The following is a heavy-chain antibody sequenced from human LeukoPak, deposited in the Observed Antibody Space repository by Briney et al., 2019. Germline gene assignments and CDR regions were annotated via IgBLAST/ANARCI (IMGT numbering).Heavy chain of an antibody. Sequence: PSETLSLTCAVYGGSFSGYYWSWIRQPPGKGLEWIGEINHSGSTNYNPSLKSRVTISVDTSKNQFSLKLSSVTAADTAVYYCARDDSSGYIPYGMDVWGQGTTVTVSS. CDR3: ARDDSSGYIPYGMDV. D-gene: IGHD6-19*01. V-gene: IGHV4-34*01. CDR1: GGSFSGYY. CDR2: INHSGST. J-gene: IGHJ6*02.